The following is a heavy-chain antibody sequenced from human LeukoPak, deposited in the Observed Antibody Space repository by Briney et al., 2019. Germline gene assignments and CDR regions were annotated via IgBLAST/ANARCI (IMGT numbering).Heavy chain of an antibody. J-gene: IGHJ4*02. CDR2: ISYDGSEK. V-gene: IGHV3-30-3*02. D-gene: IGHD3-22*01. CDR3: AKPYDSSLYTNLDY. Sequence: PGRSLKLSCVASGFTFSTYAMHWVRQAPGKGLEWVTVISYDGSEKYYADSVKGRFTISRDNSKNTLYLQVDSLRPEDTAVYYCAKPYDSSLYTNLDYWGQGTLVTVSS. CDR1: GFTFSTYA.